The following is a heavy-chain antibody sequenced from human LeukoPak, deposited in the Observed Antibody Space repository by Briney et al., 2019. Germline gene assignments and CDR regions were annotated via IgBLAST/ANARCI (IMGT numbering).Heavy chain of an antibody. D-gene: IGHD1-26*01. CDR1: GFTLGSYG. Sequence: GGSLRLSCAASGFTLGSYGMNWVRQAPGKGLEWVSFISSSSNTIYYADSVKGRFTISRDNAKNSLYLQMNSLRAEDTAVYYCARDVVVEGATILDYWGQGTLVTVSS. CDR3: ARDVVVEGATILDY. J-gene: IGHJ4*02. V-gene: IGHV3-48*01. CDR2: ISSSSNTI.